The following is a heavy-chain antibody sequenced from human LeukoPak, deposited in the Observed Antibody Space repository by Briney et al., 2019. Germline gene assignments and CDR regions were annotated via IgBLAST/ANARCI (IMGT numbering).Heavy chain of an antibody. D-gene: IGHD1-26*01. V-gene: IGHV4-34*01. CDR3: ARQRVAADGVGILDY. CDR1: GGSFSGYY. Sequence: RSSETLSLTCAVYGGSFSGYYWSWIRQPPGKGLEWIGEINHSGSTNYNPSLKSRVTISVDTSKNQFSLKLSSVTAADTAVYYCARQRVAADGVGILDYWGLGALVTVSS. CDR2: INHSGST. J-gene: IGHJ4*02.